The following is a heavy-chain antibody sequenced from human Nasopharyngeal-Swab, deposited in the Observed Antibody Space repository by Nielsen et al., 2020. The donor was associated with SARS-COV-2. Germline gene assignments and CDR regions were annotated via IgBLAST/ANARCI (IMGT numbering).Heavy chain of an antibody. D-gene: IGHD5-18*01. CDR3: AVQLWLRGGFDY. V-gene: IGHV4-59*04. CDR2: IYYSGST. Sequence: SETLSLTCTVSGGSISSYYWSWIRQPPGKGLEWIGYIYYSGSTYYNPSLKSRVTISVDTSKNQFSLKLSSVTAADTAVYYCAVQLWLRGGFDYWGQGTLVTVSS. CDR1: GGSISSYY. J-gene: IGHJ4*02.